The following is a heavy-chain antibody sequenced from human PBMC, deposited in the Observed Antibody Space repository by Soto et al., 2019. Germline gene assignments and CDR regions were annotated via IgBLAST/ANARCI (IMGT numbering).Heavy chain of an antibody. D-gene: IGHD2-15*01. CDR2: IYHSGST. CDR3: ARHTPAISISDH. Sequence: AETLSLTWAVSGGYXRRGGWCWSRKNQPPGKGLEWIGEIYHSGSTNYNPSLKSRVTISVDTSKNQFSLKLSSVTAADTAVYYCARHTPAISISDHWGQGTLVTVSS. CDR1: GGYXRRGGWC. V-gene: IGHV4-39*01. J-gene: IGHJ4*02.